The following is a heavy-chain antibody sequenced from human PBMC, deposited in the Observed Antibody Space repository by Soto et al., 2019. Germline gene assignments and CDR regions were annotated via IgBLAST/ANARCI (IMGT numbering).Heavy chain of an antibody. CDR1: GGTYSSYP. J-gene: IGHJ2*01. V-gene: IGHV1-69*06. D-gene: IGHD5-12*01. Sequence: QAQLVQSGAEMKQPGSSVKVSCKASGGTYSSYPINWVRQAPGHGLEWLGSFTPALGTANYPKKFQDRLTITADTSASTTYLELRSVRSEDTALYYCAREGGDGYGWEAYWFLDVWGRGPLVTVSS. CDR3: AREGGDGYGWEAYWFLDV. CDR2: FTPALGTA.